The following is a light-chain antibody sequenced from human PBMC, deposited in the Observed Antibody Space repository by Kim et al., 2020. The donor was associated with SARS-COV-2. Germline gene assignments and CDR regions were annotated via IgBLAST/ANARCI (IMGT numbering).Light chain of an antibody. CDR3: HQYGSSPWS. V-gene: IGKV1-5*01. CDR1: QSVSHY. J-gene: IGKJ1*01. CDR2: DAS. Sequence: ASVGDRVTITCRASQSVSHYLAWYQHKPGKAPKLLVYDASSLEGGVPSRSSGSGSGTELTLTITSLQPDDFATYYCHQYGSSPWSFGQGTKVDIK.